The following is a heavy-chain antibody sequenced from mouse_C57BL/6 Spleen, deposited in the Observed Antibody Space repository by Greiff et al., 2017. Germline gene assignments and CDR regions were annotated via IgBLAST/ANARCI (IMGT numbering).Heavy chain of an antibody. V-gene: IGHV1-82*01. Sequence: QVQLKQSGPELVKPGASVKISCKASGYAFSSSWMNWVKQRPGKGLEWIGRIYPGDGDTNYNGKFKGKATLTADKSSSTAYMQLSSLTSEDSAVYCCARRGGLPQEDWYFDVWGTGTTVTVSS. D-gene: IGHD2-2*01. CDR3: ARRGGLPQEDWYFDV. J-gene: IGHJ1*03. CDR1: GYAFSSSW. CDR2: IYPGDGDT.